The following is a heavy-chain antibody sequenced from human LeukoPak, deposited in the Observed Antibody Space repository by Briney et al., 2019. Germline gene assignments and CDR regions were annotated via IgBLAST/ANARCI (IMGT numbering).Heavy chain of an antibody. D-gene: IGHD5-18*01. CDR3: ARRIQPYYYYGMDV. CDR1: GGSISSYY. Sequence: PSETLSLTCTVSGGSISSYYWSWIRQPPGKGLEWLGYIYYSGSTNYNPSLKSRVTISVDTSKNQFSLKLSSVTAADTAVYYCARRIQPYYYYGMDVWGQGTTVTVSS. J-gene: IGHJ6*02. CDR2: IYYSGST. V-gene: IGHV4-59*08.